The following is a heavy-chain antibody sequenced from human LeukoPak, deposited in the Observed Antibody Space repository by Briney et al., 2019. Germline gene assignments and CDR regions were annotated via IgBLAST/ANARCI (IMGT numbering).Heavy chain of an antibody. J-gene: IGHJ6*03. CDR3: ARSEDIVVVPAARSVVYYYYYMDV. D-gene: IGHD2-2*01. Sequence: SVKVSWKASGGTFSSYAISWVRQAPGQGLEWMGGIIPIFGTANYAQKFQGRVTITADKSTSTAYMELSSLRSEDTAVYYCARSEDIVVVPAARSVVYYYYYMDVWGKGTTVTVSS. V-gene: IGHV1-69*06. CDR2: IIPIFGTA. CDR1: GGTFSSYA.